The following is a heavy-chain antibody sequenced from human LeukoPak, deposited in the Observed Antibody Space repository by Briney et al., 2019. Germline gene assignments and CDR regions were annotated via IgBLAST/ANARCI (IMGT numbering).Heavy chain of an antibody. CDR1: GFTFTSFA. CDR2: ISRSGVAT. V-gene: IGHV3-23*01. J-gene: IGHJ4*02. CDR3: ATVQTTLPHYYGVYDN. D-gene: IGHD4-17*01. Sequence: GGTLRLSCAASGFTFTSFAMSWVRQAPGKGLEWVSTISRSGVATYYANSVKGRFTISRDNSKNTVYLQMSSLRAEDTAMYYCATVQTTLPHYYGVYDNWGQGTLVTVSS.